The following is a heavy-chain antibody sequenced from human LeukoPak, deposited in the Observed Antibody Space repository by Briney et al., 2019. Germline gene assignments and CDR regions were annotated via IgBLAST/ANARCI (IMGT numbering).Heavy chain of an antibody. J-gene: IGHJ4*02. V-gene: IGHV1-69*13. Sequence: SVKVSCKASGGTFSSYAISWVRQAPGQGLEWMGGIIPIFGTANYAQKFQGRVTITANESTSTAYMELSSLRSEDTAVYYCARVPSSDSSSSGDYWGQGTLVTVSS. CDR3: ARVPSSDSSSSGDY. D-gene: IGHD6-6*01. CDR1: GGTFSSYA. CDR2: IIPIFGTA.